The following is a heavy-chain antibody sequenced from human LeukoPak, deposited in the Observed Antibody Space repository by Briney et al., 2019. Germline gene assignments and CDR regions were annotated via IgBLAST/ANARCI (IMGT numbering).Heavy chain of an antibody. V-gene: IGHV4-34*01. D-gene: IGHD2-15*01. Sequence: SETLSLTCAVYGGSFSGYYWSWIRQPPGKGLEWIGEINHSGSTNYNPSLKSRVTISVDTSKNQFSLKLSSVTAADTAVYYCARGPLNIVVVVAATVRFDPWGQGTLVTVSS. J-gene: IGHJ5*02. CDR3: ARGPLNIVVVVAATVRFDP. CDR2: INHSGST. CDR1: GGSFSGYY.